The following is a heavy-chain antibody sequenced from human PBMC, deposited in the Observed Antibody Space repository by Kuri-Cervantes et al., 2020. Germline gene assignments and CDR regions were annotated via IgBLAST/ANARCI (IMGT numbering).Heavy chain of an antibody. V-gene: IGHV3-9*01. CDR1: GFTFDDYA. J-gene: IGHJ4*02. D-gene: IGHD3-16*01. CDR3: AKDMGDVY. CDR2: ISWNSGSI. Sequence: SLKISCAASGFTFDDYAMHWVRQAPGKGLEWVSGISWNSGSIGYADSVKGRFTISRDNAKNSLHLRMNSLRAEDTALYYCAKDMGDVYWGQGTLVTDSS.